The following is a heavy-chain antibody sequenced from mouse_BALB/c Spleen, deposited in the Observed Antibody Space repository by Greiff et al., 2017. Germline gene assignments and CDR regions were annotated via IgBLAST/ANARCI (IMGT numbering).Heavy chain of an antibody. Sequence: EVKLMESGAELVRPGALVKLSCKASGFNIKDYYMHWVKQRPEQGLEWIGWIDPENGNTIYDPKFQGKASITADTSSNTAYLQLSSLTSEDTAVYYCASTPHYYGSSSWFAYWGQGTLVTVSA. CDR1: GFNIKDYY. J-gene: IGHJ3*01. V-gene: IGHV14-1*02. D-gene: IGHD1-1*01. CDR3: ASTPHYYGSSSWFAY. CDR2: IDPENGNT.